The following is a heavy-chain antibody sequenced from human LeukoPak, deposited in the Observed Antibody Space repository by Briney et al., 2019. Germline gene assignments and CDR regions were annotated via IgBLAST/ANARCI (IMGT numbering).Heavy chain of an antibody. CDR3: TRSLEATMGAFDV. CDR1: GFSFSSSW. Sequence: GGSLRLSCAVSGFSFSSSWMSWVRQAPGKGLEWVSYISSNSGTIYYADSVKGRFTISRDNAKNSLFLQMNSLRAEDTAVYYCTRSLEATMGAFDVWGQGTMVTVSS. CDR2: ISSNSGTI. J-gene: IGHJ3*01. D-gene: IGHD5-24*01. V-gene: IGHV3-48*01.